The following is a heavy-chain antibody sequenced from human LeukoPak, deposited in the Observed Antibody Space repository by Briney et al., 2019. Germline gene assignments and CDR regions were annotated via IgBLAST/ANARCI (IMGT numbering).Heavy chain of an antibody. J-gene: IGHJ5*02. Sequence: AVIWYDGSNKYYADSVKGRFTISRDNSKNTLYLQMNSLRAEDTAVYYCARDLVAGEEMAAPWGQGTLVTVSS. CDR3: ARDLVAGEEMAAP. CDR2: IWYDGSNK. D-gene: IGHD5-24*01. V-gene: IGHV3-33*01.